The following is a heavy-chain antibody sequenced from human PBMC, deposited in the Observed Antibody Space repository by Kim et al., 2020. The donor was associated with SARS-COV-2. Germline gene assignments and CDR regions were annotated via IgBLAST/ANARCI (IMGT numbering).Heavy chain of an antibody. CDR2: INSDGSST. CDR1: GFTFINYW. V-gene: IGHV3-74*01. J-gene: IGHJ4*02. D-gene: IGHD6-6*01. CDR3: ARGGPYSDSSVDY. Sequence: GGSLRLSCAASGFTFINYWMHWVRQAPGKGLVWVSRINSDGSSTNYADSVKGRFTISRDNAKNTLYLQMNSLRAEDTAVYYCARGGPYSDSSVDYWGQGTLVTVSS.